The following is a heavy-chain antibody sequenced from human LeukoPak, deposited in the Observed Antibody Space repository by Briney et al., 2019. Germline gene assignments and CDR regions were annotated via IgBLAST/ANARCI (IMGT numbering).Heavy chain of an antibody. Sequence: GGPLRLPCAASGFTFSSYAMSWVRQAPGKGLEWVSAISGSGGSTYYADSVKGRFTISRDNSKNMLYLQMNSLRAEDTAVYYCAKDAHDYGSHWGQGTLVTVSS. V-gene: IGHV3-23*01. CDR2: ISGSGGST. CDR1: GFTFSSYA. D-gene: IGHD4-17*01. J-gene: IGHJ4*02. CDR3: AKDAHDYGSH.